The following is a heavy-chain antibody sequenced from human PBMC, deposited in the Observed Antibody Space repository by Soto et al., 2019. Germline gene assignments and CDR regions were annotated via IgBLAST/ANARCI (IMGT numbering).Heavy chain of an antibody. D-gene: IGHD3-10*01. Sequence: SETLSLTCTVSGGSISSYSFYWAWIRQPPGKGLEWLGSIFYTGTTYSNPSLKSRLTISADTSENQFSLRLNSVTAADTAVYYCASVRRPQLYYFDYWGQGTLVTV. CDR2: IFYTGTT. V-gene: IGHV4-39*01. CDR1: GGSISSYSFY. CDR3: ASVRRPQLYYFDY. J-gene: IGHJ4*02.